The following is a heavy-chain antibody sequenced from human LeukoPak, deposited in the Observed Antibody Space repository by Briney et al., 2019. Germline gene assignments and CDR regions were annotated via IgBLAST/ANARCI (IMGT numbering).Heavy chain of an antibody. J-gene: IGHJ5*02. D-gene: IGHD4-23*01. CDR1: GYSFTSYW. V-gene: IGHV5-51*01. Sequence: GESLKISCKGSGYSFTSYWIGWVRQMPGKGLEWMGIIYPGDSDTRYSPSFQGQVTISADKSISTAYLQWSSLKASDTAMYYCARRKFLPGAMTTVVANWFDPWGQGTLVTVSS. CDR3: ARRKFLPGAMTTVVANWFDP. CDR2: IYPGDSDT.